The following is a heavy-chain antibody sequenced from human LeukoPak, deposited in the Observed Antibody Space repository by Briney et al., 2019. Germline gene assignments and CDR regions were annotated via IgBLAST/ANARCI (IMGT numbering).Heavy chain of an antibody. CDR3: ARVHFYAKPKTFDS. CDR2: INQDGSDK. D-gene: IGHD2/OR15-2a*01. CDR1: GFTFSSYW. Sequence: GGSLRLSCAASGFTFSSYWMSWVRQAPGKGLEWVAYINQDGSDKYYVDSVKGRFTIPRDNAKNSLFLQMNSLRAEDTAVYYCARVHFYAKPKTFDSWGQGTLVPVSS. V-gene: IGHV3-7*01. J-gene: IGHJ4*02.